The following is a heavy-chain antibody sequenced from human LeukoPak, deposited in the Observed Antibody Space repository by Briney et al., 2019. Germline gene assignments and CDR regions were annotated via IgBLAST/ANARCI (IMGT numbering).Heavy chain of an antibody. CDR3: ARAPKGVNYYYYMDV. V-gene: IGHV1-69*05. CDR1: GGTFSSYA. Sequence: SVKVSCKASGGTFSSYAISWVRQAPGQGLEWMGGIIPIFGTANYAQKFQGRVTITTDESTSTAYMEPSSLRSEDTAVYYCARAPKGVNYYYYMDVWGKGTTVTVSS. J-gene: IGHJ6*03. D-gene: IGHD3-16*01. CDR2: IIPIFGTA.